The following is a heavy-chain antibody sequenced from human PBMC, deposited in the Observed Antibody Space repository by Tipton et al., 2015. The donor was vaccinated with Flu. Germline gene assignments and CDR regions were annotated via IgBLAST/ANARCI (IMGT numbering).Heavy chain of an antibody. CDR1: GGSISSYY. CDR3: ARHSWFVDTAMELAFDI. CDR2: IYYSGST. D-gene: IGHD5-18*01. J-gene: IGHJ3*02. V-gene: IGHV4-59*08. Sequence: TLSLTCTVSGGSISSYYWSWIRQPPGKGLEWIGYIYYSGSTNYNPSLKSRVTISVDTSKNQFSLKLSSVTAADTAVYYCARHSWFVDTAMELAFDIWGQGTMVTVSS.